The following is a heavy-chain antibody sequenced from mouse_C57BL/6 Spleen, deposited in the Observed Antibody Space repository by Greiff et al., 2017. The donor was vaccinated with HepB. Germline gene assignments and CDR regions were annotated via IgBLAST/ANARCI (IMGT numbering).Heavy chain of an antibody. V-gene: IGHV5-9*01. Sequence: EVKLVESGGGLVKPGGSLKLSCAASGFTFSSYTMSWVRQTPEKRLEWVATISGGGGNTYYPDSVKGRFTISRDNAKNTLYLQMSSLRSEDTALYYCARHGGYYVFDDWGQGTTLTVSS. D-gene: IGHD2-3*01. J-gene: IGHJ2*01. CDR2: ISGGGGNT. CDR3: ARHGGYYVFDD. CDR1: GFTFSSYT.